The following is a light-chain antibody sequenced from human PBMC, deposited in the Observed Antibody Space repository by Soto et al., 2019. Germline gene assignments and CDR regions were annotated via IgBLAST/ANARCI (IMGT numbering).Light chain of an antibody. V-gene: IGKV3-20*01. J-gene: IGKJ4*01. CDR2: GAS. CDR1: QSVSSNY. Sequence: IVLTQSPGTLSLSPGDRATLSCRASQSVSSNYLGWYQQKPGQAPRLLLYGASSRAIGIPDRFRGSGSGTDFPLTISRLAPEDFAVYYCQQYDTSPPLTFGGGTKVEIK. CDR3: QQYDTSPPLT.